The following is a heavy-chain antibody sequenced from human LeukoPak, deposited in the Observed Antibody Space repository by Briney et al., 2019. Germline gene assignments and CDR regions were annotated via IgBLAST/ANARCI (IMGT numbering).Heavy chain of an antibody. Sequence: GGSLRLSCAASGFSFSNYWMTWVRQAPGKGLEWVANIKQDASEKYYVDSVKGRFTISRDNAQNSFYLQMNSLRAEDTAVYYSARDRGSTGYHLYDYWGQGTLVTVSS. V-gene: IGHV3-7*01. J-gene: IGHJ4*02. CDR2: IKQDASEK. D-gene: IGHD6-25*01. CDR3: ARDRGSTGYHLYDY. CDR1: GFSFSNYW.